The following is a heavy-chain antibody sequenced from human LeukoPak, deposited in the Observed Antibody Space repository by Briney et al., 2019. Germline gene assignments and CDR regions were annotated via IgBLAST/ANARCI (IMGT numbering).Heavy chain of an antibody. D-gene: IGHD3-22*01. V-gene: IGHV4-59*01. CDR1: SGSINYYY. CDR3: ARDYYDSSGFSYFDS. J-gene: IGHJ4*02. CDR2: IFYSGST. Sequence: WETLSLTCTVSSGSINYYYWNWIRQPPGKGLEWIGYIFYSGSTNYNPSLNSRVTISVDTSKNQFSLKLSSVTAADTAVYYCARDYYDSSGFSYFDSWGRGTLVTVSS.